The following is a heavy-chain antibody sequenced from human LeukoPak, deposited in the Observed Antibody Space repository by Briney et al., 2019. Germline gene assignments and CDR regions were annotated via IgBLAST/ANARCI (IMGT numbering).Heavy chain of an antibody. CDR3: AREAAAGTAGAYGMDV. J-gene: IGHJ6*02. CDR2: INYDGSST. CDR1: GFTFRSYW. Sequence: GGSLGLSCAAPGFTFRSYWRHWSGQAPGKGLVWASLINYDGSSTSYADSVKGRFTISRDNAKNTLYLQMNSLRAEDTAVYYCAREAAAGTAGAYGMDVWGQGTTVTVSS. V-gene: IGHV3-74*01. D-gene: IGHD6-13*01.